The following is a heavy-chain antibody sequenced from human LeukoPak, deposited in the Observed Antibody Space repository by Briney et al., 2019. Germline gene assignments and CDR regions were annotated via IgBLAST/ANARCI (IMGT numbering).Heavy chain of an antibody. J-gene: IGHJ6*02. D-gene: IGHD1-14*01. V-gene: IGHV4-59*06. CDR1: GGSISSYY. CDR2: IYYSGST. Sequence: PSETLSLTCTVSGGSISSYYWSWIRQHPEKGLEWIGYIYYSGSTYYTPSLKSRVTMSVDTSKNQFSLKLSSVTAADTAVYYCARDRTNYFGLDVWGQGTTVTVSS. CDR3: ARDRTNYFGLDV.